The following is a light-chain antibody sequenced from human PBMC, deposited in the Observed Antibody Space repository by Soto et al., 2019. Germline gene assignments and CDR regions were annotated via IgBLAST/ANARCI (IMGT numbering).Light chain of an antibody. J-gene: IGLJ3*02. CDR2: EVT. V-gene: IGLV2-14*01. Sequence: QSALTQPASVSGSPGQSITISCTGTSSDVGGYNYVSWYQQYPGKAPKLMIYEVTNRPSGVSNRFSGSKSGNTASLTISGLQAEDEADYYCSSYTSSSAWLFGGGTQLTVL. CDR3: SSYTSSSAWL. CDR1: SSDVGGYNY.